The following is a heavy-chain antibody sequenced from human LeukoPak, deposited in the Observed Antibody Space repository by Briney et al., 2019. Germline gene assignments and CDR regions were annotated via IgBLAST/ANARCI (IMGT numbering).Heavy chain of an antibody. CDR2: INSGGTAV. V-gene: IGHV3-11*01. Sequence: GGSLRLSCAASGFIFSDYYMNWIRQAPGKGPEWVSSINSGGTAVHYSDSVKGRFTVSRDNAKNSLILQLNSLRAEDTAVYYCASTAVRTHKNDYWGQGTLVTVSS. CDR3: ASTAVRTHKNDY. CDR1: GFIFSDYY. D-gene: IGHD4-23*01. J-gene: IGHJ4*02.